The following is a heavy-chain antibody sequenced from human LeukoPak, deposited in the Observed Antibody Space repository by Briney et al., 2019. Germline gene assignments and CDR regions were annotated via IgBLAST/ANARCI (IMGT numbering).Heavy chain of an antibody. CDR2: ISSGDIST. J-gene: IGHJ6*02. Sequence: GGSLRLSCATSGFTFSNYAMTWVRQAPGKGLAWVSTISSGDISTFYADSVKGRFTISRDNSKNTLYLQMNSLRAEDTAVYYCAKAVYYYYGMDVWGQGTTVTVSS. CDR1: GFTFSNYA. CDR3: AKAVYYYYGMDV. V-gene: IGHV3-23*01.